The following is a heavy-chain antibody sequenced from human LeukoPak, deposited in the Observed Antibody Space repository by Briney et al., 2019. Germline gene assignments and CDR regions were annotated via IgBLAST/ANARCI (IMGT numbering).Heavy chain of an antibody. Sequence: GGSLRLSCVASGFTFSSYAMSWVRQAPGKGLEWVTGISGSGGSTYYADSVKGRFTISRDNSKNTLFLQMNSLRAEDTAVYYCAKETYSSGWYPYFDYWGQGTLVTVSS. V-gene: IGHV3-23*01. CDR3: AKETYSSGWYPYFDY. CDR2: ISGSGGST. D-gene: IGHD6-19*01. J-gene: IGHJ4*02. CDR1: GFTFSSYA.